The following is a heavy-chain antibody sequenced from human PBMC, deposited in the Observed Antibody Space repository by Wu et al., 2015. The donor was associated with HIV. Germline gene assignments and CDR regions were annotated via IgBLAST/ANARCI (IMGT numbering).Heavy chain of an antibody. CDR1: GYTFTSYY. D-gene: IGHD3-22*01. CDR3: ARDSLRTRLYYYDSSGYYHN. Sequence: QVQLVQSGAEVKKPGASVKVSCKASGYTFTSYYMHWVRQAPGQGLEWMGIINPSGGSTSYAQKFQGRVTMTRDTSTSTVYMELSSLRSEDTAVYYCARDSLRTRLYYYDSSGYYHNWGQGTLVTVSS. J-gene: IGHJ4*02. CDR2: INPSGGST. V-gene: IGHV1-46*01.